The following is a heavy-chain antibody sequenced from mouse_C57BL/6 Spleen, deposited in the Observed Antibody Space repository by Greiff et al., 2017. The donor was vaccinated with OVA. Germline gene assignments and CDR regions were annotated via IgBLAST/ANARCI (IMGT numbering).Heavy chain of an antibody. V-gene: IGHV3-1*01. CDR2: ISYSGST. CDR3: ARRGDDYYAWYFDV. CDR1: GYSITSGYD. J-gene: IGHJ1*03. D-gene: IGHD2-3*01. Sequence: EVQLQESGPGMVKPSQSLSLTCTVTGYSITSGYDWHWIRHFPGNKLEWMGYISYSGSTNYNPSLKSRISITHDTSKNHFFLKLNSVTTEDTATYYCARRGDDYYAWYFDVWGTGTTVTVSS.